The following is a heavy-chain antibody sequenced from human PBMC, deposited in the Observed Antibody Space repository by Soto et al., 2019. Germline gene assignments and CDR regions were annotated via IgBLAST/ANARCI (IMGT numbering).Heavy chain of an antibody. V-gene: IGHV1-18*01. Sequence: ASVKVSCKASGYTFTSYGISWVRQAPGQGLEWMGWISAYNGNTNYAQKLQGRVTMTTDTSTSTAYMELRSLRSDDTAVYYCARPRVTMVRGVPTYAFDIWGQGTMVTVSS. CDR1: GYTFTSYG. D-gene: IGHD3-10*01. CDR3: ARPRVTMVRGVPTYAFDI. CDR2: ISAYNGNT. J-gene: IGHJ3*02.